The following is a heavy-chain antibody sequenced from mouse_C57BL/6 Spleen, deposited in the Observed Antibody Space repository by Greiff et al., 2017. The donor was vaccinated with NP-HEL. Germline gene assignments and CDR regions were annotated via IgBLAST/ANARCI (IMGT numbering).Heavy chain of an antibody. D-gene: IGHD2-4*01. V-gene: IGHV1-82*01. Sequence: QVQLQQSGPELVKPGASVKISCKASGYAFSSSWMNWVKQRPGKGLEWIGRIYPGDGDTNYNGKFKGKATLTADKSSSTAYMQLSSLTSEDSAVXFCARYDYDYAMDYWGQGTSVTVSS. CDR3: ARYDYDYAMDY. CDR1: GYAFSSSW. J-gene: IGHJ4*01. CDR2: IYPGDGDT.